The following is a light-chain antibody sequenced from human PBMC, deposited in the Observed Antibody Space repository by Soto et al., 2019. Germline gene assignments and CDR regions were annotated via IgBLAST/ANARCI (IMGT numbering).Light chain of an antibody. Sequence: QSVLTQPPSASGTPGQRVTISCSGTPSNIGRNYVYWYQQFPGAAPKLIIYRNNQRSSGVPNRFSGSRSDTSASLAISGLRSEDEPDYYCASWDDSLSGEVFGTGTKVTVL. J-gene: IGLJ1*01. CDR1: PSNIGRNY. CDR3: ASWDDSLSGEV. CDR2: RNN. V-gene: IGLV1-47*01.